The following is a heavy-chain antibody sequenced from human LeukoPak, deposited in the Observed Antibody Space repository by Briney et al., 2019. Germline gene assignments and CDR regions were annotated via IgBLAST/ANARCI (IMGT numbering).Heavy chain of an antibody. D-gene: IGHD3-10*01. CDR2: ISAYNGNT. Sequence: ASMKVSCKASGYTFSSYGISWVRHAPGQGLEWMGWISAYNGNTDYAQNLRGRLIMTTDTSTSTDYIELRSLRSPDSSVHYCAIDSVDVSGTYYNDSPDYWGQGTLVTVSS. V-gene: IGHV1-18*01. CDR3: AIDSVDVSGTYYNDSPDY. CDR1: GYTFSSYG. J-gene: IGHJ4*02.